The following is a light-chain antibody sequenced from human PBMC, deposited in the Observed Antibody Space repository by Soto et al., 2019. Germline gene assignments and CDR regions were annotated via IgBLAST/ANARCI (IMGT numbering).Light chain of an antibody. CDR3: QQSYSTPLP. V-gene: IGKV1-39*01. CDR1: QSISSY. J-gene: IGKJ4*01. Sequence: DIQMTQSPSSLSASVGDRVTITCRASQSISSYLNWYQQKPGKAPKLLIYAASSLQSGVPSRFSGSGSGTDFTLTINSLQPADFATYYWQQSYSTPLPFGGGTKVDIK. CDR2: AAS.